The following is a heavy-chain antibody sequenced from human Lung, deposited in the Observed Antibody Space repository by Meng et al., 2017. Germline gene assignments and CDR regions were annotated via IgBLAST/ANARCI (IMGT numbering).Heavy chain of an antibody. CDR3: ARGQKGYFDL. CDR2: IYNSGST. Sequence: HVQLTRCGQGLVKRSQTLSLTCTVSGGSNRSSNYYWSWIRQPPGKGLEWSGHIYNSGSTYYNPSLKSRITISVDTSKNQFSLKLSSVTAADTAVYYCARGQKGYFDLWGRGTLVTVSS. CDR1: GGSNRSSNYY. J-gene: IGHJ2*01. V-gene: IGHV4-30-4*01.